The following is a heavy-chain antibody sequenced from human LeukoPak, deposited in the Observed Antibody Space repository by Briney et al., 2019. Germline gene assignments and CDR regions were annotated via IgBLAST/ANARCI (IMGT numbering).Heavy chain of an antibody. CDR1: GYTLTELS. D-gene: IGHD6-13*01. CDR2: FDPEDGET. J-gene: IGHJ3*02. V-gene: IGHV1-24*01. Sequence: GASVKVSCKVSGYTLTELSMHWVRQAPGKGLEWMGGFDPEDGETIYAQKFQGRVTMTEDTSTDTAHMELSSLRSEDTAVYYCAGYSSSWYHAFDIWGQGTMVTVSS. CDR3: AGYSSSWYHAFDI.